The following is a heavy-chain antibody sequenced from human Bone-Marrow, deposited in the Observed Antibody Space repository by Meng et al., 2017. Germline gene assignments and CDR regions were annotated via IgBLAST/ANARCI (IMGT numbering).Heavy chain of an antibody. CDR3: ARGMSAPTSHFDY. CDR2: TYYRSKWYN. CDR1: GDSVSSNSIT. J-gene: IGHJ4*02. Sequence: ETLSLTCAISGDSVSSNSITWNWIRQAPARGLEWLGRTYYRSKWYNDYAVSVKSRITINPDTSNNQFSLQLNYVTTEDTAVYYCARGMSAPTSHFDYWGQGTLVTVSS. D-gene: IGHD6-13*01. V-gene: IGHV6-1*01.